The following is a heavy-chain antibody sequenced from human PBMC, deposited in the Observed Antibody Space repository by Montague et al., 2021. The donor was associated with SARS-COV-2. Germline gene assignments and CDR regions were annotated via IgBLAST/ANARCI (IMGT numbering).Heavy chain of an antibody. Sequence: SETLSLTCAVYGGSFSGYHWGWIRQPPGKGLEWLGSIYYSGSTYYNPSLKSRVTISVDTSKNQFSLTLNSVTASDTAVYYCARHPRNEEWRFEARYFYYYLDVWGKGTTITVSS. V-gene: IGHV4-39*01. CDR1: GGSFSGYH. CDR3: ARHPRNEEWRFEARYFYYYLDV. D-gene: IGHD3-10*01. J-gene: IGHJ6*03. CDR2: IYYSGST.